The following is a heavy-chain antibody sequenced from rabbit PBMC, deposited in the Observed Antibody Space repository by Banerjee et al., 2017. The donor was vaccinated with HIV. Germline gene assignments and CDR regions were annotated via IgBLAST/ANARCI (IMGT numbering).Heavy chain of an antibody. Sequence: QEQLEETGGGLVQPEGSLTLTCKASGFDISSYGISWVRQAPGKGPEWIAYTYPGLGIRGYANSVKGRFTISSDNAQNTVFLQMTSLTASDTATYFCARDGYGDAQYYFNVWGPGTL. CDR3: ARDGYGDAQYYFNV. CDR2: TYPGLGIR. CDR1: GFDISSYG. D-gene: IGHD2-1*01. J-gene: IGHJ4*01. V-gene: IGHV1S47*01.